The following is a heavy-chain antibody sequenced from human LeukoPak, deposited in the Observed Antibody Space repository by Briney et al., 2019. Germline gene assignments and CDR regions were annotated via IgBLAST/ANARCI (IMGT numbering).Heavy chain of an antibody. J-gene: IGHJ4*02. Sequence: GGSLRLSCAASEFTFSTYSTNWVRQAPGKGLEWVSSICSSSSYIYYADSVMGRFTISRDNAKNSLYLQMNSLRAEDTAVYYCARDRTAVKVLDYWGQGTLVTVSS. CDR2: ICSSSSYI. CDR1: EFTFSTYS. D-gene: IGHD4-11*01. V-gene: IGHV3-21*01. CDR3: ARDRTAVKVLDY.